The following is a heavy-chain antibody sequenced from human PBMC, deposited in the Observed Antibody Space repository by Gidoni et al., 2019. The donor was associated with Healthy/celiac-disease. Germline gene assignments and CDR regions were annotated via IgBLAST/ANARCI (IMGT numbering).Heavy chain of an antibody. CDR3: ARRYHDYGDYGWFDP. CDR1: GGSFSGYY. D-gene: IGHD4-17*01. Sequence: QVQLQQWGAGLLKPSETLSLICAVHGGSFSGYYWRWIRQPPGKGLEWIGEINHSGSTNYNPSLKSRVTISVDTSKNQFSLKLYSVTAADTAVYYCARRYHDYGDYGWFDPWGQGTLVTVSS. CDR2: INHSGST. J-gene: IGHJ5*02. V-gene: IGHV4-34*01.